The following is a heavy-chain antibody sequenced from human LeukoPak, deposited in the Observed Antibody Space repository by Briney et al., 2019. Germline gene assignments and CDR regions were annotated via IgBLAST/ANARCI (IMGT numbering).Heavy chain of an antibody. CDR3: ARDPQWELGWFDP. J-gene: IGHJ5*02. CDR1: GGTFSSYA. CDR2: IIPIFGTA. V-gene: IGHV1-69*13. D-gene: IGHD1-26*01. Sequence: ASVKVSCKASGGTFSSYAISWVRQAPGQGLEWMGGIIPIFGTANYAQKFQGRVTITADESTSTAYMELSSLRSEDTAVYYCARDPQWELGWFDPWGQGTLVTVSS.